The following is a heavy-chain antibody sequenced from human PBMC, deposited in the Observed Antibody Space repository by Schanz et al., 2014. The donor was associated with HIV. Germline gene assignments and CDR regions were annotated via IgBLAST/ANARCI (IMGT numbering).Heavy chain of an antibody. CDR2: IIPIFGTE. V-gene: IGHV1-69*01. CDR1: GGTFNSYV. CDR3: ARDEGRSGSYRYYYGMDV. D-gene: IGHD3-10*01. Sequence: QVQLVQSGAEVKKPGSSVKVSCKASGGTFNSYVISWVRQAPGQGLEWMGGIIPIFGTENYAQKFQGRVTITADESTSTAYMELSSLRSEDTAVYYCARDEGRSGSYRYYYGMDVWGQGTTVTVSS. J-gene: IGHJ6*02.